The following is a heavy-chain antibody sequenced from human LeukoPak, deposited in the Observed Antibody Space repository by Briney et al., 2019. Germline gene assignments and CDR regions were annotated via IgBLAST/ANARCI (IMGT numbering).Heavy chain of an antibody. D-gene: IGHD5-18*01. J-gene: IGHJ4*02. CDR1: GFTFSSYG. V-gene: IGHV3-30*19. CDR2: IWYDGSNK. CDR3: ARADSYSYGPFPFDY. Sequence: GRSLRLSCAASGFTFSSYGMHWVRQAPGKGLEWVAVIWYDGSNKYYADSVKGRFTISRDNSKNTLYLQMNSLRAEDTAVYYCARADSYSYGPFPFDYWGQGTLVTVSS.